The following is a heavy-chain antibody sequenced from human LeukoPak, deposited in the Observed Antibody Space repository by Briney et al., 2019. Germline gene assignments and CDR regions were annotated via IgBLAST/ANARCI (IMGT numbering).Heavy chain of an antibody. CDR2: TSAYNGNT. CDR1: GYTFTSYG. CDR3: ARDRYYDILTGYYPFDY. J-gene: IGHJ4*02. D-gene: IGHD3-9*01. Sequence: RASVKVSCKASGYTFTSYGISWVRQAPGQGLEWMGWTSAYNGNTNYAQKLQGRVTMTTDTSTSTAYMELRSLRSDDTAVYYCARDRYYDILTGYYPFDYWGQGTLVTVSS. V-gene: IGHV1-18*04.